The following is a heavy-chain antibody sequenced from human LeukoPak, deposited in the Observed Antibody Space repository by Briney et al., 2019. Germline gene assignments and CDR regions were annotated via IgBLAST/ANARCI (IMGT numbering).Heavy chain of an antibody. CDR2: INSDGSST. J-gene: IGHJ4*02. CDR1: GFTFSSYW. V-gene: IGHV3-74*01. CDR3: ARKGYCSGGSCYSTSFDY. D-gene: IGHD2-15*01. Sequence: PGGSLRLSCAASGFTFSSYWMHWVRQAPGKGLVWVSRINSDGSSTSYADSVKGRFTISRDNAKNTLYLQMNRLRAEDTAVYYCARKGYCSGGSCYSTSFDYWGQGTLVTVSS.